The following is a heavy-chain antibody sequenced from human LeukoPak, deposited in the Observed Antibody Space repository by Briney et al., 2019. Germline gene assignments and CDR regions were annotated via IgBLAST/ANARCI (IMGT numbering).Heavy chain of an antibody. CDR2: ISSSSSYI. D-gene: IGHD1-26*01. J-gene: IGHJ3*02. V-gene: IGHV3-21*01. Sequence: PGGSLRLSCAASGFTFSRYSMNWVRQAPGKGLEWVSSISSSSSYIYYADSVKGRFTISRDNAKNSLYLQTNSLRAEDTAVYYCATLPWGDAFDIWGQGTMVTVSS. CDR3: ATLPWGDAFDI. CDR1: GFTFSRYS.